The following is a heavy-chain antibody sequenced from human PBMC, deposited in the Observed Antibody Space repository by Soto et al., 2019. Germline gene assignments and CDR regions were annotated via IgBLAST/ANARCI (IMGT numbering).Heavy chain of an antibody. D-gene: IGHD1-26*01. CDR2: FYSSGST. Sequence: PSETLSLTCTVSGGSISSYYWSWIRQPPGKGLEWIGYFYSSGSTNYNPSLKSRVTISVDTSKNQFSLKLSSVTAADTAVYYCARRAGSYDIWGQGTMVTVSS. CDR1: GGSISSYY. V-gene: IGHV4-59*08. J-gene: IGHJ3*02. CDR3: ARRAGSYDI.